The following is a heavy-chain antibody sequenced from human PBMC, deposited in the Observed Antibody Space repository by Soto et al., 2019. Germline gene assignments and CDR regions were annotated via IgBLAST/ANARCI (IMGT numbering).Heavy chain of an antibody. CDR3: ARDLGGAVAETHPYYYYGMDV. J-gene: IGHJ6*02. CDR1: GGTFSSYA. CDR2: IIPIFGTA. V-gene: IGHV1-69*13. D-gene: IGHD6-19*01. Sequence: GASVKVSCKASGGTFSSYAISWVRQAPGQGLEWMGGIIPIFGTANYAQKFQGRVTITADESTSTAYMELSSLRSEDTAVYYCARDLGGAVAETHPYYYYGMDVWGQGTTVTVSS.